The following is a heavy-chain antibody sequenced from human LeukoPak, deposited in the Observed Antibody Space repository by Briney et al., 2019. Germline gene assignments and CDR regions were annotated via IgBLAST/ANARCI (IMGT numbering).Heavy chain of an antibody. CDR3: ARGRYYYDSSGYPYNWFDP. CDR1: RGSISSYY. D-gene: IGHD3-22*01. V-gene: IGHV4-59*01. CDR2: LYHGGST. Sequence: SETLSLTCIVSRGSISSYYWSWIRQPPGKGLEWIGYLYHGGSTNYNPSLKSRVTISGDTSKNHFSLNLSSVTAADTAMYYCARGRYYYDSSGYPYNWFDPWGQGTLVTVSS. J-gene: IGHJ5*02.